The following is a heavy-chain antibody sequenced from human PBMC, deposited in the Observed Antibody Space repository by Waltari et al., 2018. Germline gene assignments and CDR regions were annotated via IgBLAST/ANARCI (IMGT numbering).Heavy chain of an antibody. CDR1: SGSIRTSF. Sequence: QVQLQESGPGLVKPSATLSLTCPVSSGSIRTSFCTWIRQPPGKGLEWIGYIYYSGSTNYNPSLKNRVIISVDTPKKQISLKLTSVTAADTAVYYCARIYGSGSSHGMDVWGQGTTVTVSS. J-gene: IGHJ6*02. V-gene: IGHV4-59*01. D-gene: IGHD3-10*01. CDR2: IYYSGST. CDR3: ARIYGSGSSHGMDV.